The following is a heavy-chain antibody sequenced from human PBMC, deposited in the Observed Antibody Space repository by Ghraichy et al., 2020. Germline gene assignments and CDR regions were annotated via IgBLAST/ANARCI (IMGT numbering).Heavy chain of an antibody. CDR3: AKEGYSGTKYLFDY. V-gene: IGHV3-30*18. CDR2: VSSHGGTV. Sequence: GGSLRLSCAASGFTFSNHGMHWVRQAPGKGLEWVAVVSSHGGTVYYKDSVKGRFTVSRDNSKNTLYLQMNSLRAEDTAVYYCAKEGYSGTKYLFDYWGQGTLVTVSS. J-gene: IGHJ4*02. D-gene: IGHD2-15*01. CDR1: GFTFSNHG.